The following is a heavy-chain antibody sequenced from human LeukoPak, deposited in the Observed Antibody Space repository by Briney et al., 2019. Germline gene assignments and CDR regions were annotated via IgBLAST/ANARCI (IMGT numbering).Heavy chain of an antibody. CDR2: ISGSSGST. V-gene: IGHV3-23*01. CDR3: AKFSDYYDSSAY. CDR1: GFTFSSYA. Sequence: GGSLRLSCAASGFTFSSYAMSWVRQAPGKGLEWVSAISGSSGSTYYADSVKGRFTISRDNSKNTLYLQMNSLRAEDTAVYYCAKFSDYYDSSAYWGQGILVTVSS. J-gene: IGHJ4*02. D-gene: IGHD3-22*01.